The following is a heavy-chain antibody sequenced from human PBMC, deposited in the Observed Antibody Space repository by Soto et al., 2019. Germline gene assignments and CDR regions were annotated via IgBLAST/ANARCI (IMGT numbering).Heavy chain of an antibody. CDR1: GFTFSSYS. D-gene: IGHD6-6*01. Sequence: GGSLRLSCAASGFTFSSYSMNWVRQAPGKGLEWVSSISSSSSYIYYADSVKGRFTISRDNAKNSLYLKINSLRAEDTAVYYCARDYVAYSSSAGDYWGQGTLVTVSS. CDR3: ARDYVAYSSSAGDY. V-gene: IGHV3-21*01. J-gene: IGHJ4*02. CDR2: ISSSSSYI.